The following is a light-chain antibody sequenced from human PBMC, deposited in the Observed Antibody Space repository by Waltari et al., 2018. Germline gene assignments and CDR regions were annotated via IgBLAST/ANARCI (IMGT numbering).Light chain of an antibody. CDR2: EVT. V-gene: IGLV2-14*01. CDR3: ASYTSITTVV. Sequence: QSALTQPASVSGSPGQSITISCSGTRSDVGAYNFVSWYQQHPGQAPKVLIYEVTNRPSGVSNRFSASKSGNPASLTISGLQAEDEADYYCASYTSITTVVFGGGTKLTVL. J-gene: IGLJ2*01. CDR1: RSDVGAYNF.